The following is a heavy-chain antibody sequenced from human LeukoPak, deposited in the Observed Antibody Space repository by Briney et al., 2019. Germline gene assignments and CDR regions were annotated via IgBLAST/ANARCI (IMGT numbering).Heavy chain of an antibody. J-gene: IGHJ4*02. Sequence: PGGSLRLSCAASGFTFSSYGMHWVRQAPGKGLEWVAVISYDGSNKYYADSVKGRFTISRDNSKNTLYLQMNSLRAEDTAVYYCAKDQGSGWPADYWGQGTLVTVSS. CDR3: AKDQGSGWPADY. CDR2: ISYDGSNK. CDR1: GFTFSSYG. D-gene: IGHD6-19*01. V-gene: IGHV3-30*18.